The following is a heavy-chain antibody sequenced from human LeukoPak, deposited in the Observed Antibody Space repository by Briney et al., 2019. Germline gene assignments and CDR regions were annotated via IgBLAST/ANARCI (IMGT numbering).Heavy chain of an antibody. CDR1: GFTFSDYY. J-gene: IGHJ4*02. CDR3: AKVESHNPITLGYCSSTSCYSWGYFDY. CDR2: ISSSGSTI. Sequence: GGCLRLSCAASGFTFSDYYMSWIRQAPGKGLEWVSYISSSGSTIYYADSVKGRFTISRDNSKNTLYLQMNSLRAEDTAVYYCAKVESHNPITLGYCSSTSCYSWGYFDYWGQGTLVTVSS. V-gene: IGHV3-11*01. D-gene: IGHD2-2*02.